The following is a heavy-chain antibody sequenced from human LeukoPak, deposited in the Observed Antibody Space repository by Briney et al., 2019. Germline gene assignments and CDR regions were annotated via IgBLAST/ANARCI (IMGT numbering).Heavy chain of an antibody. V-gene: IGHV1-2*02. Sequence: ASVKVSCKASGYTFTGYYMHWVRQAPGQGLEWMGWINPNSGGTNYAQKFQGRVTMTRDTSISTAYMELSRLRSDDTAVYYCARTELRFLEWLFLDYWGQGTLVTVSS. D-gene: IGHD3-3*01. J-gene: IGHJ4*02. CDR3: ARTELRFLEWLFLDY. CDR2: INPNSGGT. CDR1: GYTFTGYY.